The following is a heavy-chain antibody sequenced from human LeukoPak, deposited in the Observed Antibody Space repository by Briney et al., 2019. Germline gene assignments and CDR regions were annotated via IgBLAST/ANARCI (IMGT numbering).Heavy chain of an antibody. CDR1: GYTFTGYY. Sequence: ASVKVSCKASGYTFTGYYMHWVRQAPGQGLEWMGWINPNSGGTNYAQKFQGRVTMTRDTSISTAYMELSRLRSDDTAVYYCARDSGIRFLEFNFDYWGQGTLVTVSS. D-gene: IGHD3-3*01. V-gene: IGHV1-2*02. CDR3: ARDSGIRFLEFNFDY. J-gene: IGHJ4*02. CDR2: INPNSGGT.